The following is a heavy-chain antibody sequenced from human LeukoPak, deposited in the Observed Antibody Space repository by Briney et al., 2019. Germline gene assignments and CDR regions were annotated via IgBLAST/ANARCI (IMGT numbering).Heavy chain of an antibody. Sequence: PSQTLSLTCAISGDSVSSNTSAWNWIRQSPSRGLEWLGRTYYRSKWYNDYAVSVKSRITINPDTSKNQFSLQLNSVTPEDTAVYYCARGSGYDYWFDPWGQGTLVTVSS. V-gene: IGHV6-1*01. CDR3: ARGSGYDYWFDP. J-gene: IGHJ5*02. CDR1: GDSVSSNTSA. D-gene: IGHD5-12*01. CDR2: TYYRSKWYN.